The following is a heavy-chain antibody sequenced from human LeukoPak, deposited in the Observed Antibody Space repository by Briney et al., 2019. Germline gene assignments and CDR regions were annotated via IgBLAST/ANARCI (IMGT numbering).Heavy chain of an antibody. CDR2: IYYSGTS. D-gene: IGHD5-18*01. J-gene: IGHJ5*02. V-gene: IGHV4-39*07. CDR1: GGSFSSCPYY. Sequence: AETLSLTCTVSGGSFSSCPYYWVWMRQPPGKGLVWIGSIYYSGTSHYNPSLERRVTISVDTCKTQFSQKLASETAADTAIYYCAKGAGGFSYYNWFDPWGQGTLVTVSS. CDR3: AKGAGGFSYYNWFDP.